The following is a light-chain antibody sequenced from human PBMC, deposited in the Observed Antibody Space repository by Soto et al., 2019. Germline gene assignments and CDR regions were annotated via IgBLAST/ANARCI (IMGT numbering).Light chain of an antibody. CDR2: DVS. CDR1: SSDVGGYNY. CDR3: CSYAGSPRYV. V-gene: IGLV2-11*01. J-gene: IGLJ1*01. Sequence: QSVLTQPRSVSGSPGQSVTISCTGTSSDVGGYNYVSWYQQHPGKAPKAMIYDVSERPSGVPDRFSVSKSGNTASLTISGLQAEDEADYYCCSYAGSPRYVFGTGTKVTVL.